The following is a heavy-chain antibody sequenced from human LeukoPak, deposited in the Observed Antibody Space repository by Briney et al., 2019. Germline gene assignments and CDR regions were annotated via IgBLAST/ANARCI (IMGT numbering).Heavy chain of an antibody. Sequence: GGSLRLSCAASGFTFSGFAMSWVRQAPGKGLEWVSGISDSGVSTYYADSVKGRFTISRDNSKNTLYLQMNSLRAEDTAVYYCARDNSYCSGGSCYSYGMDVWGQGTTVTVSS. V-gene: IGHV3-23*01. D-gene: IGHD2-15*01. CDR2: ISDSGVST. CDR3: ARDNSYCSGGSCYSYGMDV. J-gene: IGHJ6*02. CDR1: GFTFSGFA.